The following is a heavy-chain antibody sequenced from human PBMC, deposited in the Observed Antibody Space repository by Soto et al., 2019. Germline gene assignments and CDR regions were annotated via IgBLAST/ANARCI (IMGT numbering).Heavy chain of an antibody. Sequence: GGSLRLSCAASGFTFSSYGMHWVRQAPGKGLEWVAVIWYDGSNKYYADSVKGRFTISRDNSKNTLYLQMNSLRAEDTAVYYCARPPRKNDFWSGYLAYGMDVWGQGTTVTVSS. V-gene: IGHV3-33*01. CDR3: ARPPRKNDFWSGYLAYGMDV. CDR1: GFTFSSYG. CDR2: IWYDGSNK. J-gene: IGHJ6*02. D-gene: IGHD3-3*01.